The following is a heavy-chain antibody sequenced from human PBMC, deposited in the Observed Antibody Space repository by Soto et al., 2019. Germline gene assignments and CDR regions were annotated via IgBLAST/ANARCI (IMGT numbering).Heavy chain of an antibody. CDR3: AKGQKPQASYFDY. J-gene: IGHJ4*02. Sequence: QVQLVQSGAEVKKPGSSVKVSCKASGGAFSSYTISWVRQAPGQGLEWMGRIIPILGIANYAQKFQGRVTITADKSTSTAYMELSSLRSEDTAVYYCAKGQKPQASYFDYWGQGTLVTVSS. CDR2: IIPILGIA. V-gene: IGHV1-69*02. D-gene: IGHD5-12*01. CDR1: GGAFSSYT.